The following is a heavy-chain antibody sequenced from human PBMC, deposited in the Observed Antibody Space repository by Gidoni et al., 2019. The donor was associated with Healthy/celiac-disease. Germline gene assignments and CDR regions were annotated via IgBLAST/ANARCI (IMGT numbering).Heavy chain of an antibody. J-gene: IGHJ4*02. Sequence: QVTLRESGPALVKPTQTLTLTCTFSGFSLSTSGMCVSWIRQPPGKALEWLALIDWDDDKYYSTSLKTRLTISKDTSKNQVVLTMTNMDPVDTATYYCARISMVRGVKGFDYWGQGTLVTVSS. CDR3: ARISMVRGVKGFDY. CDR1: GFSLSTSGMC. CDR2: IDWDDDK. D-gene: IGHD3-10*01. V-gene: IGHV2-70*01.